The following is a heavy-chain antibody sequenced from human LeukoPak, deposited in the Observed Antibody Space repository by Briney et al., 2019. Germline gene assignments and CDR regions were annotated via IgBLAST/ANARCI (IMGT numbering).Heavy chain of an antibody. CDR1: GYSISSGYY. J-gene: IGHJ4*02. Sequence: SETLSLTCTVSGYSISSGYYWGWIRQPPGKGLEWIGSIYHSGSTYYNPSLKSRVTISVDASKNQFSLKLSSVTAADTAVYYCARDGNALWGQGTLVTVSS. CDR3: ARDGNAL. V-gene: IGHV4-38-2*02. D-gene: IGHD1-1*01. CDR2: IYHSGST.